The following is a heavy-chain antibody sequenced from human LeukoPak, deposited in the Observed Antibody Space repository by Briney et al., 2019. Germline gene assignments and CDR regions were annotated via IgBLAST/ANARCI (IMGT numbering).Heavy chain of an antibody. CDR2: IFSGGNP. Sequence: SETLPLTCTVSGGSISNSNYYWGWIRQPPGKGLEWIASIFSGGNPYYNPSLKSRVTISVDTSKNQFSLKLSSVTAADTAVYYCARERIQLDPWGQGTLVTVSS. CDR1: GGSISNSNYY. J-gene: IGHJ5*02. D-gene: IGHD2-15*01. V-gene: IGHV4-39*01. CDR3: ARERIQLDP.